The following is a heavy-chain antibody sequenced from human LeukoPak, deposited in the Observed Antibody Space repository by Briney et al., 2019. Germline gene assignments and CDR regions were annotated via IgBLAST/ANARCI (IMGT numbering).Heavy chain of an antibody. J-gene: IGHJ6*03. D-gene: IGHD5-18*01. CDR2: ISAYNGNT. CDR3: AREVKRYVDTAMVTAYYYYYMDV. Sequence: ASVKVSCTASGYTFTGYYMHWVRQAPGQGLEWMGWISAYNGNTDYAQKLQGRVTMTTDTSTSTAYMELRSLRSDDTAVYYCAREVKRYVDTAMVTAYYYYYMDVWGKGTTVTVSS. CDR1: GYTFTGYY. V-gene: IGHV1-18*04.